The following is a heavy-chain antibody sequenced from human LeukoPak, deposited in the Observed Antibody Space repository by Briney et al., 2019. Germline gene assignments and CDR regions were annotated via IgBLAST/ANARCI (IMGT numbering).Heavy chain of an antibody. Sequence: GGSLRLSCAASGFTFSSYAMHWVRQAPGKGLEYVSAINSNGGSTYYANSVKGRFTISRDNSKNMLYLQMGSLRAEDMAVYYCARSEDYDYVWGSYRYIFDYWGQGTLVTVSS. D-gene: IGHD3-16*02. CDR2: INSNGGST. J-gene: IGHJ4*02. V-gene: IGHV3-64*01. CDR1: GFTFSSYA. CDR3: ARSEDYDYVWGSYRYIFDY.